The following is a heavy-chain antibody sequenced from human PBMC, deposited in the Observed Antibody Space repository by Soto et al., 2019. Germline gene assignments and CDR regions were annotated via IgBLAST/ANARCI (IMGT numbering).Heavy chain of an antibody. V-gene: IGHV3-23*01. D-gene: IGHD4-4*01. CDR3: AMMKPGYSNYDN. CDR2: ISGSGGST. Sequence: GGSLRLSCAASGFTFSSYAMSWVRQAPGKGLEWVSAISGSGGSTYYADSVKGRFPISRDNSKNTLYLQMNSLRAEDTAVYYCAMMKPGYSNYDNWGQGTLVTVSS. J-gene: IGHJ4*02. CDR1: GFTFSSYA.